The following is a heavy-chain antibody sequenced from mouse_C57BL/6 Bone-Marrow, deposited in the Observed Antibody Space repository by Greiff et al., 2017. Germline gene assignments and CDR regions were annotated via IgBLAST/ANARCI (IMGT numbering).Heavy chain of an antibody. CDR1: GFTFSDYG. V-gene: IGHV5-17*01. CDR3: ATYSNSFDY. D-gene: IGHD2-5*01. J-gene: IGHJ2*01. Sequence: EVKVVESGGGLVKPGGSLKLSCAASGFTFSDYGMHWVRQAPEKGLEWVAYISSGSSTIYYADTVKGRFTISRDNAKNTLFLQMTSLRSEDTAMYYCATYSNSFDYWGQGTTLTVSS. CDR2: ISSGSSTI.